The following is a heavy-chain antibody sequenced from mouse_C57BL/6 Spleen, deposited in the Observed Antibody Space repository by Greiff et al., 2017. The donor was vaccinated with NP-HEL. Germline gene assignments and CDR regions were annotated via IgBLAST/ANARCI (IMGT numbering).Heavy chain of an antibody. CDR2: IDPSDSYT. CDR3: ARGLDSSGYLDY. D-gene: IGHD3-2*02. V-gene: IGHV1-59*01. Sequence: QVQLKESGAELVRPGTSVKLSCKASGYTFTSYWMHWVKQRPGQGLEWIGVIDPSDSYTNYNQKFKGKATLTVDKSSSTAYMQLSSLTSEDSAVYYCARGLDSSGYLDYWGQGTTLTVSS. CDR1: GYTFTSYW. J-gene: IGHJ2*01.